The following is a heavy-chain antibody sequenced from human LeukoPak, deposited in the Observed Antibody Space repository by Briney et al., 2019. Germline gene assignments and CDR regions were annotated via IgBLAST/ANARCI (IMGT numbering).Heavy chain of an antibody. D-gene: IGHD6-19*01. Sequence: GGSLRLSCEASGFTFSSYGMHWVRQAPGKGLEWVAVISYDGSNKYYADSVKGRFTISRDNSKNTLYLQMNSLRAEDTAVYYCARERTEQWLEPFWYYYGMDVWGQGTTVTVSS. CDR3: ARERTEQWLEPFWYYYGMDV. CDR2: ISYDGSNK. CDR1: GFTFSSYG. V-gene: IGHV3-30*03. J-gene: IGHJ6*02.